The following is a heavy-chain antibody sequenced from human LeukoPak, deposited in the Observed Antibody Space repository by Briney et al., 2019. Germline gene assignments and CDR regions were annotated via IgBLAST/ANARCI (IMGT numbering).Heavy chain of an antibody. CDR1: GYTFTGYY. CDR2: INPISGGT. Sequence: GASVKVSCKASGYTFTGYYMHWVRQAPGQGLEWMGWINPISGGTNYAQKLQGRVTMTRDTSISTAYMELSRLRSDDTAVYYCARLYSSSWQGSHDYWGQGTLVTVSS. V-gene: IGHV1-2*02. J-gene: IGHJ4*02. D-gene: IGHD6-13*01. CDR3: ARLYSSSWQGSHDY.